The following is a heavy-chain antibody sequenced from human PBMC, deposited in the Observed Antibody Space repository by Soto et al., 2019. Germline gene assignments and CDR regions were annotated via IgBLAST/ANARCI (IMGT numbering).Heavy chain of an antibody. V-gene: IGHV4-59*01. CDR1: GGSISSYY. Sequence: SETLSLTCTVSGGSISSYYWSWIRQPPGKGLEWIGYIYYSGSTNYNPSLKSRVTISVDTSKNQFSLKLSSVTAADTAVYYCASGPIYYDILTGSEWWFDPWGQGTLVTVSS. D-gene: IGHD3-9*01. CDR3: ASGPIYYDILTGSEWWFDP. CDR2: IYYSGST. J-gene: IGHJ5*02.